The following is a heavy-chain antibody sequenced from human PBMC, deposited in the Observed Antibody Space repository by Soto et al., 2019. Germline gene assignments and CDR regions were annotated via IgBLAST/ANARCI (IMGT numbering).Heavy chain of an antibody. CDR2: INHSGNT. D-gene: IGHD3-10*01. Sequence: QVQLQQWGAGLLKPSETLSLTCAVYGGSFSGYYWSWIRQPPGKGLEWIGEINHSGNTNYTPSLKSRVPISEDTSKNQFSLKLSSVTAADTAVYYCARGLLLWDGEISRRGDHYYYMDVWGTGTTVTISS. V-gene: IGHV4-34*01. J-gene: IGHJ6*03. CDR3: ARGLLLWDGEISRRGDHYYYMDV. CDR1: GGSFSGYY.